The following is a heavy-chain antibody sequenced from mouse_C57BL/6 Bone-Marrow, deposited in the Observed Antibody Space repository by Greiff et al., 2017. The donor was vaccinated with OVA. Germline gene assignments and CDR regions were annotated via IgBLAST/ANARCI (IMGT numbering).Heavy chain of an antibody. J-gene: IGHJ4*01. CDR1: GFTFSSYG. CDR3: ARYYYGSSSLCAMDY. Sequence: EVKLVESGGDLVKPGGSLKLSCAASGFTFSSYGMSWVRQTPDKRLEWVATISSGGSYTYYPDRVKGRFPISRDNAKKTLYLQMSSLKSEDTAMYYCARYYYGSSSLCAMDYWGQGTSVTVSS. CDR2: ISSGGSYT. V-gene: IGHV5-6*01. D-gene: IGHD1-1*01.